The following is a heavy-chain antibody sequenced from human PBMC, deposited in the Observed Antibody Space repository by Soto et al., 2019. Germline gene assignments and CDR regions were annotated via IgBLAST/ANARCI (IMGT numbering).Heavy chain of an antibody. CDR1: GYTFTSHD. Sequence: QVQLVQSGAEVKKPGASVKVSCKASGYTFTSHDISWVRQAPGQGLEWMGWISPYNGNTNYAQRLQGRVTMTADTSTSTAYMELRSLRSDDTAVYYCVRDMRFYFDSSGQHYWGQGTLVTVSS. J-gene: IGHJ4*02. V-gene: IGHV1-18*01. CDR3: VRDMRFYFDSSGQHY. D-gene: IGHD3-22*01. CDR2: ISPYNGNT.